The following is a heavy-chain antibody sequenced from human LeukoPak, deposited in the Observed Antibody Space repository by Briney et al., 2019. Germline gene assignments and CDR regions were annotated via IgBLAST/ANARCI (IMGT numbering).Heavy chain of an antibody. D-gene: IGHD3-22*01. CDR3: ARTNRPKTYYYDIGNY. V-gene: IGHV1-8*03. J-gene: IGHJ4*02. Sequence: GASVKVSCKASGYTFTSYDINWVRQATGQGLEWMGWMNPNSGNTGYAQKFQGRVNITRNTSISTAYMELSSLRSEDTAVYDCARTNRPKTYYYDIGNYWGQGTLVTVSA. CDR1: GYTFTSYD. CDR2: MNPNSGNT.